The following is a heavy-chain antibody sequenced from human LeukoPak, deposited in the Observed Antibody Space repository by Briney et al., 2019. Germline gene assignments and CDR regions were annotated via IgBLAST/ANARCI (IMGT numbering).Heavy chain of an antibody. V-gene: IGHV3-11*04. Sequence: GGSLRLSCAASGFTFSDHYMSWIRQAPGKGLEWISYISGSGNTIYYADSVKGRFTISGDNAKNSLYLQMNSLRVEDTALYYCARERLWSRDGYNPFWGQGTLVTVSS. CDR3: ARERLWSRDGYNPF. CDR1: GFTFSDHY. D-gene: IGHD5-24*01. CDR2: ISGSGNTI. J-gene: IGHJ4*02.